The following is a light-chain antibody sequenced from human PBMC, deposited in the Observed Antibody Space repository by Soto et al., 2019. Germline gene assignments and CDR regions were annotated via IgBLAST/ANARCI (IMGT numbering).Light chain of an antibody. J-gene: IGLJ1*01. Sequence: NFMLTQPHSVSESPGKTVTISCTRSGGSIASGYVQWYRQRPGSAPTTVIYEDNQRPSGVPDRFSGSIDSSSNSASLTISGLQTEDDADYYCQSYHSSYPYVFGTGTKVTVL. CDR3: QSYHSSYPYV. CDR1: GGSIASGY. CDR2: EDN. V-gene: IGLV6-57*03.